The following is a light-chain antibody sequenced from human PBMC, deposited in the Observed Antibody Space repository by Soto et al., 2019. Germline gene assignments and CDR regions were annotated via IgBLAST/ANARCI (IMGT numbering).Light chain of an antibody. CDR1: QSVGNS. J-gene: IGKJ1*01. CDR2: GAS. CDR3: QQYGSSPRT. V-gene: IGKV3-20*01. Sequence: EIVMTQSPATLSVSPGERVTLSCRASQSVGNSVAWYQHKPGQSPRLLIFGASSRATGIPDRFSGSGSGTDFTLTISRLEPEDFAVYYCQQYGSSPRTFGQGTKVEIK.